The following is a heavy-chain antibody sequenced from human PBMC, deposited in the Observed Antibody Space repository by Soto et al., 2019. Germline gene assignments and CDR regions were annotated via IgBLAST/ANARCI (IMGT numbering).Heavy chain of an antibody. V-gene: IGHV3-7*03. D-gene: IGHD1-26*01. J-gene: IGHJ4*02. CDR2: INPDGSAK. CDR3: ARVPGWGAFDS. Sequence: EVQLVESGGGLVQPGGSLRLSCSASGFTFSTYWMNWVRQAPGVGLEEVAMINPDGSAKFYVDSVKGRFTISRDNAKNSLFLQMNGLRAEDTAIYYCARVPGWGAFDSWGQGTLVTLYS. CDR1: GFTFSTYW.